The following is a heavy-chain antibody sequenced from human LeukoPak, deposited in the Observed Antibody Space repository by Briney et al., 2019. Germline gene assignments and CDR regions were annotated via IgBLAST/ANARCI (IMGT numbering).Heavy chain of an antibody. V-gene: IGHV4-39*01. D-gene: IGHD6-13*01. Sequence: KPSETLSLTCTVSGGSISSSSYYWGWIRQPPGKGLEWIGSIYYSGSTYYNPSLKSRVTISVDTSKNQFSLKLSSVTAADTAVYYCARAAPRVHYYYYMDVWGKGTTVTVSS. J-gene: IGHJ6*03. CDR3: ARAAPRVHYYYYMDV. CDR2: IYYSGST. CDR1: GGSISSSSYY.